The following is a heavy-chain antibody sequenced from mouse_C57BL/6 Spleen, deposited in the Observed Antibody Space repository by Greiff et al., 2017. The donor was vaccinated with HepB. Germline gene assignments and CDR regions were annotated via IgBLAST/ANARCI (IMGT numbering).Heavy chain of an antibody. V-gene: IGHV10-1*01. J-gene: IGHJ1*03. CDR3: VRQRSNGHFDV. D-gene: IGHD2-5*01. CDR2: IRSKSNNYAT. Sequence: GGGLVQPKGSLKLSCAASGFSFNTYAMNWVRQAPGKGLEWVARIRSKSNNYATYYADSVKDRFTISRDDSESMLYLQMNNLKTEDTAMYYCVRQRSNGHFDVWGTGTTVTVSS. CDR1: GFSFNTYA.